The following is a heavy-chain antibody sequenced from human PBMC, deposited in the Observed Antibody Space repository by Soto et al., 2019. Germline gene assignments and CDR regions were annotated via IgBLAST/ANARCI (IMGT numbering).Heavy chain of an antibody. V-gene: IGHV3-30*04. Sequence: QVQLVESGGGVILPGGSLRLSCAASGFTFSSYAMHWVLQAPGTGPEWVAATSSDGTDNVYADSVSGRFTISRDNSKNTLYLQMNSLRSEDAAVYYCARTYECAKSDCYRAFDIWGQGTMVTVSS. CDR3: ARTYECAKSDCYRAFDI. CDR2: TSSDGTDN. J-gene: IGHJ3*02. CDR1: GFTFSSYA. D-gene: IGHD2-21*02.